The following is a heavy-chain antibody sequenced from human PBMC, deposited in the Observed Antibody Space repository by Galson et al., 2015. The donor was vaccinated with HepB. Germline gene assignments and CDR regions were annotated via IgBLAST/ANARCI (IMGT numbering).Heavy chain of an antibody. D-gene: IGHD3-3*01. V-gene: IGHV4-34*01. CDR3: ARFRHYDFWSGSPYNWFDP. CDR1: GGSFSGYY. CDR2: INHSGST. J-gene: IGHJ5*02. Sequence: ETLSLTCAVYGGSFSGYYWSWIRQPPGKGLEWIGEINHSGSTNYNPSLKSRVTISVDTSKNQFSLKLSSVTAADTAVYYCARFRHYDFWSGSPYNWFDPWGQGTLVTVSS.